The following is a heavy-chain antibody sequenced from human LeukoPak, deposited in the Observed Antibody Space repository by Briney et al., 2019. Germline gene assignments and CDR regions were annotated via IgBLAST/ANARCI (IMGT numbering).Heavy chain of an antibody. Sequence: PGGSLRLSCAASGFTFSNHAMKGARQAPGKGVVWVSFISANGVNTYYAHSVKGRLTISRDNSKNTLSLQMNSLRADDTAVYHCAAWAGVGTGSWYFGPFDYWGQGCLVTVSS. D-gene: IGHD6-19*01. CDR2: ISANGVNT. V-gene: IGHV3-23*01. CDR3: AAWAGVGTGSWYFGPFDY. CDR1: GFTFSNHA. J-gene: IGHJ4*02.